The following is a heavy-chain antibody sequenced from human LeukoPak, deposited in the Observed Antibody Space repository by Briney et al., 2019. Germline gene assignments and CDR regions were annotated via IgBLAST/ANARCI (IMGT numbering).Heavy chain of an antibody. J-gene: IGHJ5*02. V-gene: IGHV3-23*01. Sequence: GGSLRLSCVASGFTFSTYSMSWVRQAPGKGLEWVSAITGSGVSTYYADSVKGRFTISRDNSKNTLYLQMNSLRAEDTAVYYCTTSGWFDHWGQGTLVTVSS. CDR2: ITGSGVST. D-gene: IGHD1-14*01. CDR1: GFTFSTYS. CDR3: TTSGWFDH.